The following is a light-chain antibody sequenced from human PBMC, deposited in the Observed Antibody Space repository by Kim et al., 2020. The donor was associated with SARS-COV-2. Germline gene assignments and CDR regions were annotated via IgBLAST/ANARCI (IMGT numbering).Light chain of an antibody. CDR1: SLRSYY. CDR2: GKN. J-gene: IGLJ2*01. Sequence: SSELTQDPAVSVALGQTVRITCQGDSLRSYYATWYQQKPGQAPILVIYGKNNRPSGIPDRFSGSSSGNTASLTITRTQAGDDADYYCNSRDSNDNVVFGGGTKLTVL. CDR3: NSRDSNDNVV. V-gene: IGLV3-19*01.